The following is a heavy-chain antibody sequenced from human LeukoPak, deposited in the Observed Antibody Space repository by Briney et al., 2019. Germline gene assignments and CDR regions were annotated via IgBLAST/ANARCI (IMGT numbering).Heavy chain of an antibody. CDR3: AKLDGSSWLYYFDY. Sequence: PGGSLRLSCAASGFTFSSYAMSWVRQAPGKGLEWVSIISGSGDSTYYADSVKGRFTISRDNSKNTLYLQMSSLRAEDTAVYYCAKLDGSSWLYYFDYWGQGTLVTVSS. J-gene: IGHJ4*02. CDR2: ISGSGDST. CDR1: GFTFSSYA. V-gene: IGHV3-23*01. D-gene: IGHD6-13*01.